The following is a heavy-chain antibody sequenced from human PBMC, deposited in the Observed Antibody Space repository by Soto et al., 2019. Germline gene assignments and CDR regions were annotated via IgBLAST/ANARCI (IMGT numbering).Heavy chain of an antibody. CDR3: AKEVSPYSSGWYQFDY. Sequence: EVQLVESGGGLVQPGRSLRLSCAASGFTFDDYAMHWVRQAPGKGLEWVSGISWNSGSIGYADSVKGRFTISRDNAKNSLYLQMNSLRAEDTALYYCAKEVSPYSSGWYQFDYCGQGTLVTVSS. V-gene: IGHV3-9*01. D-gene: IGHD6-19*01. J-gene: IGHJ4*02. CDR1: GFTFDDYA. CDR2: ISWNSGSI.